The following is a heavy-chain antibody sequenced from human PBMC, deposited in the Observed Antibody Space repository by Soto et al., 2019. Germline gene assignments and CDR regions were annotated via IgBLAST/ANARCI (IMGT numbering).Heavy chain of an antibody. CDR1: GFTVSRNY. Sequence: EVQLVESGGGLVQPGGSLRLSCAGSGFTVSRNYMTWLRQIPGKGLEWDSVIYAGGTTYYADSVKGRFMITRDISSNTLSLQMVNLRVEHTAVYYGARDLHSESMYLSLAAYWGQGIVVAVSS. J-gene: IGHJ4*02. CDR3: ARDLHSESMYLSLAAY. V-gene: IGHV3-66*01. D-gene: IGHD2-2*01. CDR2: IYAGGTT.